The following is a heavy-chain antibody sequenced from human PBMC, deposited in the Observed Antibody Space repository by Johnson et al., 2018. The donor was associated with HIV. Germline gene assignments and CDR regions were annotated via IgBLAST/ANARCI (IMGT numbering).Heavy chain of an antibody. CDR2: ISYDGNNK. J-gene: IGHJ3*02. CDR3: AKERRAPRAFDI. V-gene: IGHV3-30*18. CDR1: GFTFSSYG. Sequence: QVQLVESGGGVVQPGRSLRLSCAASGFTFSSYGMHWVRQAPGKGLEWVAVISYDGNNKYYVDSVKGRFTISRDNYKNTLYLQMNGLRPEDTAVYYCAKERRAPRAFDIWGQGSMVIVSS.